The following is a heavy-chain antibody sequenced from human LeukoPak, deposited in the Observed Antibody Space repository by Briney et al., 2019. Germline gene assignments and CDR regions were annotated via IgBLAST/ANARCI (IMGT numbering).Heavy chain of an antibody. J-gene: IGHJ4*02. Sequence: SETLSLTCTVSGGSISSSSYYWGWIRQPPGQGLEWIGSIYYSGSTYYNPSLKSRVTISVDTSKNQFSLKLSSVTAADTAVYYCARQGSSGWYDSYYFDYWGQGTLVTVSS. CDR1: GGSISSSSYY. CDR3: ARQGSSGWYDSYYFDY. D-gene: IGHD6-19*01. CDR2: IYYSGST. V-gene: IGHV4-39*01.